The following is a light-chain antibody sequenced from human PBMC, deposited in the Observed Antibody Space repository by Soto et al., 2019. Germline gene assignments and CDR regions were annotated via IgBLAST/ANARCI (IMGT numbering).Light chain of an antibody. V-gene: IGKV1-5*03. J-gene: IGKJ3*01. CDR3: QEYNTYSHSI. CDR2: RAS. Sequence: DIQMTQSPSTLSASVGDTVIITCRASQSINTWLAWYQQKPGKAPKLLISRASILEGGVPSRFSGSGSGTDFTLTISCLQPDDFATYYCQEYNTYSHSIFGPGTKVEIK. CDR1: QSINTW.